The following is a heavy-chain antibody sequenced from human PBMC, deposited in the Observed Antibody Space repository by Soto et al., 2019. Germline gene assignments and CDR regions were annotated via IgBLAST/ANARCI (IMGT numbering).Heavy chain of an antibody. J-gene: IGHJ4*02. V-gene: IGHV3-48*02. CDR1: GFTFSSYS. CDR3: ARVSSSWDQYYFDY. Sequence: GGSLRLSCAASGFTFSSYSMNWVRQAPGKGLEWVSYISSSSSTIYYADSVKGRFTISRDNAKNSLYLQMNSLRDEDTAVYYCARVSSSWDQYYFDYWGQGTLVTVSS. CDR2: ISSSSSTI. D-gene: IGHD6-13*01.